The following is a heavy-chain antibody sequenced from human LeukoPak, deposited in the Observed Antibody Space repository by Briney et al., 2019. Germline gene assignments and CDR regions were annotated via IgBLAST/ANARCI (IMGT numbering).Heavy chain of an antibody. Sequence: IPGGSLRLSCAASGFTFSSYSMNWVRQAPGKGLEWVSSISSSSSYIYYADSVKGRFTISRDNSKNTLYLQMDGLSAEDTAVYYCVKVGTWGQGTLVTVSS. V-gene: IGHV3-21*01. J-gene: IGHJ4*02. CDR1: GFTFSSYS. D-gene: IGHD1-1*01. CDR2: ISSSSSYI. CDR3: VKVGT.